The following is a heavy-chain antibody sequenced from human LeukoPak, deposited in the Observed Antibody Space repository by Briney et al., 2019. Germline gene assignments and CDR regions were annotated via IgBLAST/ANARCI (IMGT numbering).Heavy chain of an antibody. D-gene: IGHD3-16*01. CDR1: GGSISSSSYY. Sequence: SETLSLTCTVSGGSISSSSYYWGWIRQPPGKGLEWIGSIYYSGSSYYNPSLKSQVTISVDTSKNQFSLKLSSVTAADTAVYYCARLLGVYYYYYMDVWGKGTTVTVSS. CDR2: IYYSGSS. CDR3: ARLLGVYYYYYMDV. J-gene: IGHJ6*03. V-gene: IGHV4-39*01.